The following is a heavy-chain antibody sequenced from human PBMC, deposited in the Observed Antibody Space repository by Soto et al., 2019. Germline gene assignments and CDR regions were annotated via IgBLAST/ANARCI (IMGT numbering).Heavy chain of an antibody. J-gene: IGHJ4*02. CDR2: IYYSGST. D-gene: IGHD1-20*01. CDR3: ARLITGTTLDY. Sequence: SETLSLTCTVSGGSISSYYWSWIRQPPGKGLEWIGYIYYSGSTNYNPSLKSRVTISVDTSKNQFSLKLSSVTAADTAVYYCARLITGTTLDYWGQGTLVTVS. CDR1: GGSISSYY. V-gene: IGHV4-59*01.